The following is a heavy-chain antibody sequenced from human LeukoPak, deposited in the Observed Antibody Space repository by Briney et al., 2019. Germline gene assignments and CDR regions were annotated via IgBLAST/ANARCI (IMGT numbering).Heavy chain of an antibody. CDR2: ISGSGGST. D-gene: IGHD6-19*01. CDR1: GFTVSNNY. J-gene: IGHJ4*02. V-gene: IGHV3-23*01. Sequence: GGSLRLSCAASGFTVSNNYMTWVRQAPGKGLEWVSAISGSGGSTYYADSVKGRFTISRDNSKNTLYLQMNSLRAEDTAVYYCAKDIAVTGPEDYFDYWGQGTLVTVSS. CDR3: AKDIAVTGPEDYFDY.